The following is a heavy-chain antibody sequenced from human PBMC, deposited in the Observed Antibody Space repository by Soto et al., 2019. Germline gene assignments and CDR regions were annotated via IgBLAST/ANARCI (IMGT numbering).Heavy chain of an antibody. CDR1: GFTFSSYG. D-gene: IGHD4-17*01. J-gene: IGHJ6*02. Sequence: GGSLRLSCAASGFTFSSYGMHWVRQAPGKGLEWVAVISYDGSNKYYADSVKGRFTISRDNSKNTLYLQMNSLRAEDTAVYYCAKERNFYGGYYYYYYGMDVWGQGTTVTVSS. CDR2: ISYDGSNK. V-gene: IGHV3-30*18. CDR3: AKERNFYGGYYYYYYGMDV.